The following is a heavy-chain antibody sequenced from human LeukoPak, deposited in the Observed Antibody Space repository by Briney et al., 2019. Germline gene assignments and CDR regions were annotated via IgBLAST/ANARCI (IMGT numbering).Heavy chain of an antibody. Sequence: GGSLRLSCAASGFTFSSYAMSWVRQAPGKGLTWVTGITGNGVTTYYADSVKGRFTISRDNSKNTLYLQMNSLRAEDTGVYYCARRDYSDSSDYFPLFDYWGQGTLVTVSS. D-gene: IGHD3-22*01. J-gene: IGHJ4*02. CDR2: ITGNGVTT. CDR3: ARRDYSDSSDYFPLFDY. CDR1: GFTFSSYA. V-gene: IGHV3-23*01.